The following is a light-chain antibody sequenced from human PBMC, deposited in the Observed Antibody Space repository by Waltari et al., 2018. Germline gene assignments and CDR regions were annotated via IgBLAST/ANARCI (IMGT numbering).Light chain of an antibody. J-gene: IGKJ1*01. V-gene: IGKV3-15*01. Sequence: EIVMTQSPATLSFSPGEKPPLACRASQSVSSNLAWYQQKPGQAPRLLIYGASTRATGIPARFSGSGSGTEFTLTISSLQSEDFAVYYCQQYNNWPRTFGQGTKVEIK. CDR1: QSVSSN. CDR2: GAS. CDR3: QQYNNWPRT.